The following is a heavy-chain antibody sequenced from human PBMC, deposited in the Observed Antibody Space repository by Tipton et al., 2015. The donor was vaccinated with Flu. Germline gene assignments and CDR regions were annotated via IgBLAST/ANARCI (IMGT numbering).Heavy chain of an antibody. D-gene: IGHD3-9*01. CDR2: ILSKTDGGTT. CDR1: GFTFHDAW. J-gene: IGHJ4*02. Sequence: GSLRLSCTASGFTFHDAWMSWVRQAPGKGLEWVGRILSKTDGGTTDYAAPVKGRFTSPREDSKNTVYVQMSSLKTEDTAMYYCISDVGVLRYAGWGQGTLVTVSS. CDR3: ISDVGVLRYAG. V-gene: IGHV3-15*01.